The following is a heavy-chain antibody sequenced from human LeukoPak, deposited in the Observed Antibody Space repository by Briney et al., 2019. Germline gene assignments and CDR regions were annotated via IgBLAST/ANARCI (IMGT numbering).Heavy chain of an antibody. Sequence: KSSQTLSLTCTVSGGSISSGDYYWSWIRQPPGKGLEWIGYIYYSGSTYYNPSLKSRVTISVDTSKNQFSLKLSSVTAADTAVYYCARGDYDSSGYSYLARWGQGTLVTVSS. CDR1: GGSISSGDYY. D-gene: IGHD3-22*01. CDR3: ARGDYDSSGYSYLAR. V-gene: IGHV4-30-4*01. J-gene: IGHJ4*02. CDR2: IYYSGST.